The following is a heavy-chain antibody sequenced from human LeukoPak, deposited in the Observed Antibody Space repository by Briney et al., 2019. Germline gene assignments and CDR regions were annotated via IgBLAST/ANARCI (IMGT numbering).Heavy chain of an antibody. CDR3: TTLGYHLDS. CDR1: GFAFSAYE. Sequence: GGSLRLSCAASGFAFSAYEMNWVRQAPGKWLEWVSYIGGSDTTTYYADSVKGRFTISRDNARNSLYLQMNSLRAEDTALYYCTTLGYHLDSWGQGTLVTVSS. V-gene: IGHV3-48*03. D-gene: IGHD3-22*01. J-gene: IGHJ4*02. CDR2: IGGSDTTT.